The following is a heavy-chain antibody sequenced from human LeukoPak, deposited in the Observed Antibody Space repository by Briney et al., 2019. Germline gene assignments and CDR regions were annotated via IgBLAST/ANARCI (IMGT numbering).Heavy chain of an antibody. V-gene: IGHV3-7*01. Sequence: GGSLRLSCAASGFTFSSSWMSWVRQVPGRGLEWVANIKHDGSERYHVDSVRGQFTISRDNAKNSLYLQMNSLRAEDTAVYYCASDGHSHANWGQGTLVTVSS. CDR2: IKHDGSER. CDR3: ASDGHSHAN. J-gene: IGHJ4*02. CDR1: GFTFSSSW. D-gene: IGHD2-2*01.